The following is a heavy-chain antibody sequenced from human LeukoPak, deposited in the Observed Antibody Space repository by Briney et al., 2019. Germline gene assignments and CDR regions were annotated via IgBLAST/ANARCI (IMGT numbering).Heavy chain of an antibody. CDR3: AGVQTFNEDDY. V-gene: IGHV3-11*01. CDR2: ISSNGSTI. D-gene: IGHD1-1*01. CDR1: GFTFSDYY. J-gene: IGHJ4*02. Sequence: GGSLRLSCAASGFTFSDYYMSWIRQAPGKGLEWVSYISSNGSTIYYADSVKGRFTISRDNAKNSLYLQMNSLRAEDTAVYYCAGVQTFNEDDYWGQGTLVTVSS.